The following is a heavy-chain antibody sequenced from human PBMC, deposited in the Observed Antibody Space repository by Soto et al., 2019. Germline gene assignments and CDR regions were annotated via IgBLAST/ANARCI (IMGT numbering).Heavy chain of an antibody. Sequence: QVQLVQSGAEVKKPGASVKVSCKASGYTFTSYYMHWVRQAPGQGLELMGIINPSGGTSYAKKFQDRVTMTRDTSTSTVHMELSSLRSEDTAVYYCARVYCSGGSCYGIDYWGQGTLVTVSS. CDR2: INPSGGT. CDR3: ARVYCSGGSCYGIDY. D-gene: IGHD2-15*01. V-gene: IGHV1-46*01. CDR1: GYTFTSYY. J-gene: IGHJ4*02.